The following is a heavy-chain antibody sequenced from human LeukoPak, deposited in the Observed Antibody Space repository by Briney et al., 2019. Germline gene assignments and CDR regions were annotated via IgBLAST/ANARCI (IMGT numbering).Heavy chain of an antibody. CDR3: ARDTYDISGYYYGPFDY. Sequence: GGSLRLSCAASGFTFSSYWMHWVRQAPGKGLVWVSRINTDGSSTSYADSVKGRFTISRDNAKNTLYLQMNSLRAEDTAVYYCARDTYDISGYYYGPFDYWGQGTLDTVSS. D-gene: IGHD3-22*01. CDR2: INTDGSST. CDR1: GFTFSSYW. J-gene: IGHJ4*02. V-gene: IGHV3-74*01.